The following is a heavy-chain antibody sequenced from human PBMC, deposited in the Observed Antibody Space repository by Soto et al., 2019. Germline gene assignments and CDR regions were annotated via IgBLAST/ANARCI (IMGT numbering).Heavy chain of an antibody. D-gene: IGHD2-15*01. CDR2: INPNSGGT. CDR1: GYTFTGYY. V-gene: IGHV1-2*04. J-gene: IGHJ3*02. CDR3: ARSDLGYCSGGSCPDDAFDI. Sequence: SVKVSCKASGYTFTGYYMHWVRQAPGQGLEWMGWINPNSGGTNYAQKFQGWVTMTRDTSISTAYMELSRLRSDDTAVYYCARSDLGYCSGGSCPDDAFDIWGQGTMVTVSS.